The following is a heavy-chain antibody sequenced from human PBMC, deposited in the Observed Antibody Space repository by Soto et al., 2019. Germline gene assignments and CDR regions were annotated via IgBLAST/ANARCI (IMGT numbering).Heavy chain of an antibody. CDR1: GFTFSSYA. CDR2: ISGSGGST. J-gene: IGHJ6*02. CDR3: AKDGGVGTDYFYGMDV. D-gene: IGHD3-16*01. V-gene: IGHV3-23*01. Sequence: EVQLLESGGGLVQPGGSLRLSCAASGFTFSSYAMSWVRQAPGKGLEWVSAISGSGGSTYYADSVKGRFTISRDNSKNTLYLQMNSLRAEDTAVYYGAKDGGVGTDYFYGMDVWGQGTTVTVSS.